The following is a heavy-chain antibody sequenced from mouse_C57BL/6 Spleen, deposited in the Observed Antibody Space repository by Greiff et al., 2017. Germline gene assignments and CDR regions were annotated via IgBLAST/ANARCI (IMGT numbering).Heavy chain of an antibody. CDR3: ARRVGAYYFDY. Sequence: DVQLQESGPELVKPGASVKISCKASGYSFTGYYMNWVKQSPEKSLEWIGEINPSTGGTTYNQKFKAKATLTVDKSSSTAYMQLKSLTSEDSAGYYCARRVGAYYFDYWGQGTTLTVSS. CDR2: INPSTGGT. V-gene: IGHV1-42*01. D-gene: IGHD1-1*01. J-gene: IGHJ2*01. CDR1: GYSFTGYY.